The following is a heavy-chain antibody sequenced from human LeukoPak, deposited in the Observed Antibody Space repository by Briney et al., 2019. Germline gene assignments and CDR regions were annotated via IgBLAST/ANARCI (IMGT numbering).Heavy chain of an antibody. J-gene: IGHJ4*02. V-gene: IGHV4-59*11. CDR3: ARDGGDGYNFDY. D-gene: IGHD5-24*01. CDR1: GGSISSHY. CDR2: IYYSGST. Sequence: SETLSLTCTVSGGSISSHYWSWIRQPPGKGLKWIGYIYYSGSTNYNPSLKSRVTISVDTSKNQFSLKLSSVTAADTAVYYCARDGGDGYNFDYWGQGTLVTVSS.